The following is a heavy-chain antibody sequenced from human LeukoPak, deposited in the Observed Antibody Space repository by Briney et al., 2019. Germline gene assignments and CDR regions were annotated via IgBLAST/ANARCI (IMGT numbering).Heavy chain of an antibody. V-gene: IGHV1-2*02. CDR3: ARAGVWDYSDSSGYHNAAFDI. CDR2: INPSSGGT. CDR1: GYTFTDFA. J-gene: IGHJ3*02. D-gene: IGHD3-22*01. Sequence: ASVKVSCKASGYTFTDFAMNWLRQAPGQGLEWMGWINPSSGGTNYAQKFQGRVTVTRDTSISTAYMDLSRLRSDDTAVYYCARAGVWDYSDSSGYHNAAFDIWGQGTMVTVSS.